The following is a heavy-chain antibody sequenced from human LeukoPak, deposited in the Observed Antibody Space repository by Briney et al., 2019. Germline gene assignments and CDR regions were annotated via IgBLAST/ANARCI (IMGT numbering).Heavy chain of an antibody. J-gene: IGHJ4*02. V-gene: IGHV6-1*01. D-gene: IGHD3-16*01. CDR3: ARDRKGGEYFDN. CDR1: GDSVSSNNAA. Sequence: SQTLSLTCAISGDSVSSNNAAWNWIRQSPSRGLEWLGRTYYRSKWYNDSAVSVKSRVTINPDTYKNQFSLHLNSVTPEDTAVYYCARDRKGGEYFDNWGQGILVTVSS. CDR2: TYYRSKWYN.